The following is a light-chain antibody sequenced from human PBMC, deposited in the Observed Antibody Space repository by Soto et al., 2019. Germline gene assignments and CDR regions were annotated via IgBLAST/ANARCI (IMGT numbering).Light chain of an antibody. CDR2: GAS. Sequence: EVLMTQSPATLSVYPGEKATLSCWASETVATNLAWYQQKPGQAPRLLISGASTRAAGISDRFRGSGSGTEFTLTISSLRSEDSGIYYCQQYFEWPPMTFGQGTKVEI. CDR1: ETVATN. CDR3: QQYFEWPPMT. V-gene: IGKV3-15*01. J-gene: IGKJ1*01.